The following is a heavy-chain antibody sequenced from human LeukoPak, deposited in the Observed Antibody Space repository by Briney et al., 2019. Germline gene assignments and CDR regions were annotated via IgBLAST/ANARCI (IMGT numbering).Heavy chain of an antibody. CDR2: IGPSGSNI. CDR1: GFTFGIYA. V-gene: IGHV3-48*01. Sequence: PGGSLRLSCAASGFTFGIYAMNWVRQAPGKGLEWVSYIGPSGSNIYYADSVKGRFTISRDNAKDSLYLQMNSLRAEDTAVYYCARGLGADYYYYMDVWGKGTTVTISS. CDR3: ARGLGADYYYYMDV. J-gene: IGHJ6*03.